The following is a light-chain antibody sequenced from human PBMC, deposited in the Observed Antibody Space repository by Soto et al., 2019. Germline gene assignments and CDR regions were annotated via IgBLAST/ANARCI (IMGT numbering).Light chain of an antibody. CDR2: DVS. CDR1: SSDVGGYNY. V-gene: IGLV2-14*01. J-gene: IGLJ2*01. CDR3: SSYTSSSTLVV. Sequence: QSALTQPASVSGSPGQSITISCTGTSSDVGGYNYVSWYQQHPGKAPKLMIYDVSNRPSGASNRFSGSKYGNTASLTISGPQAEDEADYYCSSYTSSSTLVVFGGGTKLTVL.